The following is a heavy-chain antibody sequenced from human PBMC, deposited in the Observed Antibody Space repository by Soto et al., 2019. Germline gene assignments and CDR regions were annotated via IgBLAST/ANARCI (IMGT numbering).Heavy chain of an antibody. V-gene: IGHV3-7*01. J-gene: IGHJ4*02. CDR3: ARDFYGGFSYGPGDN. Sequence: EVQLVESGGGLVQPGGSLRLSCVASGFTFWGDWMSWVRQAPGKGLEWVANIKQDGSAKQYLDSVRGRFTISRDNSKKSVYLQMNSLRAEDTALYYCARDFYGGFSYGPGDNWGQGTLVTVSS. D-gene: IGHD2-15*01. CDR1: GFTFWGDW. CDR2: IKQDGSAK.